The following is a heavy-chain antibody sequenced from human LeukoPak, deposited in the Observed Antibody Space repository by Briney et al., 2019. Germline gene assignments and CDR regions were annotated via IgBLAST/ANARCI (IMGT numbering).Heavy chain of an antibody. Sequence: GGSLRLSCAASGFTFSTYAMSWVRQAPGKGLEWVSGISGSGSSSYYADSVKGRFTISRDNSKNTLYLQMNSLRAEDTAVYYCAEDRRSSSGWYYGFDPWGQGTLVTVSS. CDR1: GFTFSTYA. V-gene: IGHV3-23*01. J-gene: IGHJ5*02. CDR2: ISGSGSSS. D-gene: IGHD6-19*01. CDR3: AEDRRSSSGWYYGFDP.